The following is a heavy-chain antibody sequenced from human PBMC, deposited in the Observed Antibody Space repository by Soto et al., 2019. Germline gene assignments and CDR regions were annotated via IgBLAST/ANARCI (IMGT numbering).Heavy chain of an antibody. D-gene: IGHD2-15*01. V-gene: IGHV4-30-4*01. CDR3: ARGRYCLTGRCFPNWFDS. CDR2: IYKSATT. J-gene: IGHJ5*01. CDR1: GDSISSVGYF. Sequence: SETLSLTCSVSGDSISSVGYFWAWIRQPPGQALEYIGYIYKSATTYYNPSFESRVAISLDTSKSQFSLNVTSVTAADTAVYFCARGRYCLTGRCFPNWFDSWGQGTLVTVSS.